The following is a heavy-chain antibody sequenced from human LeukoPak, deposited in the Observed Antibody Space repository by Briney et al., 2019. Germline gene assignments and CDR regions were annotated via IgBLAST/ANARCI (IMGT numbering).Heavy chain of an antibody. CDR1: GGSISTVNYF. V-gene: IGHV4-61*01. CDR3: ATLTTVVTAYYFDY. D-gene: IGHD4-23*01. Sequence: SETLSLTCTVSGGSISTVNYFWSWIRQPPGKGLEWIGYIYHSGSTDYNPSIKSRVTISVDTSKSQFSLKLTSVTAAGTAVYYCATLTTVVTAYYFDYWGQGTLVTVSS. J-gene: IGHJ4*02. CDR2: IYHSGST.